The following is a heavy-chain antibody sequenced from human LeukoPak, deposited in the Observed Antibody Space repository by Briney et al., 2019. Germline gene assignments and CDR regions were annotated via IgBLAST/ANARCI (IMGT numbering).Heavy chain of an antibody. Sequence: SQTLSLTCTVSGGSISSGSYYWSWIRQPAGKGLEWIGRIYTSGSTNYNPSLKGRVTISVDTSKNQFSLKLSSVTAADTAVYYCARDRELWNWFDPWGQGTLVTVSS. V-gene: IGHV4-61*02. J-gene: IGHJ5*02. CDR3: ARDRELWNWFDP. CDR2: IYTSGST. CDR1: GGSISSGSYY. D-gene: IGHD1-26*01.